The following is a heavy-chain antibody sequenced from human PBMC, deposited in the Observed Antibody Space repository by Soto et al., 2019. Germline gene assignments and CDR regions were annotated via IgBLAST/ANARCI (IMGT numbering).Heavy chain of an antibody. Sequence: QVHLQQWGAGLLKPSETLSLTCAVYGASLSDNYCNWLRQPPGKGLEWIGEINHSGNTNYNPSLRSRVTISIDTSKNQLALNRRSVSAADTAVYYCERGRGECDAWGQGTPVTVSS. J-gene: IGHJ5*02. D-gene: IGHD2-21*01. V-gene: IGHV4-34*01. CDR1: GASLSDNY. CDR2: INHSGNT. CDR3: ERGRGECDA.